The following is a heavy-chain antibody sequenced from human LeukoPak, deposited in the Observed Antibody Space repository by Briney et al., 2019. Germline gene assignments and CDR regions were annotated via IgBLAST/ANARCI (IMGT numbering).Heavy chain of an antibody. V-gene: IGHV3-7*01. CDR2: IRDDGSVK. CDR3: TRNEY. J-gene: IGHJ4*02. Sequence: GGSLRLSCAASRFTFNNFWMSWVRQAPGKGLEWVANIRDDGSVKNYVDSVKGRFTISRDNAKNSLHLQMDSLRAEDTAVYYCTRNEYWGQGTLVTVSS. CDR1: RFTFNNFW.